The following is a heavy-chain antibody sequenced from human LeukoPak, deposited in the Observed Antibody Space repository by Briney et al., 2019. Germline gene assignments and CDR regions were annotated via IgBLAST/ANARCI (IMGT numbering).Heavy chain of an antibody. V-gene: IGHV1-69*04. J-gene: IGHJ3*02. CDR3: ARERSENWGSLTYAYDI. CDR1: GGSFSSYA. D-gene: IGHD7-27*01. Sequence: SVKVSCKASGGSFSSYAISWVRQAPGQGLEWMGRIIPILGIAKYAQKFQGRVTITADKTTRTAYMELSSLRSEDMAVYYCARERSENWGSLTYAYDIWGQGTMVTVSS. CDR2: IIPILGIA.